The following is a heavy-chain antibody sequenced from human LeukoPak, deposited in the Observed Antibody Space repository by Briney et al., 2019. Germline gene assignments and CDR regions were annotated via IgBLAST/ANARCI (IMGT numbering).Heavy chain of an antibody. Sequence: SETLSLTCAVYGGSFRGYYWSWIRQPPGKGLEWIGEINHSGSTNYNPSLKSRVTISVDTSKNQFSLKLSSVTAADTAVYYCARGRCGVSPKRYYFDYWGQGTLVTVSS. CDR2: INHSGST. V-gene: IGHV4-34*01. J-gene: IGHJ4*02. CDR1: GGSFRGYY. D-gene: IGHD5-24*01. CDR3: ARGRCGVSPKRYYFDY.